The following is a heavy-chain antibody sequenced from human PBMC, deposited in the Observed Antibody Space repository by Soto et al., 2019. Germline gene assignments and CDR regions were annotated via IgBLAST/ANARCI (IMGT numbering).Heavy chain of an antibody. J-gene: IGHJ6*02. D-gene: IGHD2-15*01. Sequence: QMQLVQSGPEVKKPGTSVKVSCKASGITFNRSAIQWVRQARGKRLERVGWIVVGSNNRDYAQKFQERVTITSDMSTSTVYMELSSLSSEDTAVYYCAAVQESPYSMGIWGQGTTVTVSS. CDR2: IVVGSNNR. V-gene: IGHV1-58*02. CDR3: AAVQESPYSMGI. CDR1: GITFNRSA.